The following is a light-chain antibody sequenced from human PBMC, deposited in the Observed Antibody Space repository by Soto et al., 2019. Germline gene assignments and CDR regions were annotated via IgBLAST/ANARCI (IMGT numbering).Light chain of an antibody. Sequence: DIQMTQSPSTLSASVGDRVTITCRASQSIGGWLAWYQQKAGKAPKVLIYATSTLQSGVPSRFSGSGSGTQFTVTISSLQPDDSATYYCQQYNTWWTFGQGTKVEVK. CDR3: QQYNTWWT. J-gene: IGKJ1*01. CDR2: ATS. CDR1: QSIGGW. V-gene: IGKV1-5*03.